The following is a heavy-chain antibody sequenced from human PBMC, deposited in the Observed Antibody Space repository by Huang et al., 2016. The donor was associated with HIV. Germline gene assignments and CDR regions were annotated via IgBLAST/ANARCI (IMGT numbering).Heavy chain of an antibody. CDR1: GFTGSSNY. Sequence: EVQLVETGGGLIQPGGSLRLSCAASGFTGSSNYMSWVGQAPGNGLGWVAVIFSGVSTYYADYVKGRFTISRANSKNTLYLQMNSLRAAYTAVYYCARGMVRGVTLNWFDPWGQGTLVTVSS. CDR3: ARGMVRGVTLNWFDP. J-gene: IGHJ5*02. V-gene: IGHV3-53*02. CDR2: IFSGVST. D-gene: IGHD3-10*01.